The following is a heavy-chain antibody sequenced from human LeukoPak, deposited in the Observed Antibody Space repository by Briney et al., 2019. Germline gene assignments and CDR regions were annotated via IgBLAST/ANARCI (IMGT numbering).Heavy chain of an antibody. CDR3: AKDLRGAAAGRFFDY. D-gene: IGHD6-13*01. J-gene: IGHJ4*02. Sequence: PGGSLRLSCAASGFTFSSYSMNWVRQAPGKGLEWVSAISGSGGSTYYADSVKGRFTISRDNSKNTLYLQMNSLRAEDTAVYYCAKDLRGAAAGRFFDYWGQGTLVTVSS. CDR2: ISGSGGST. V-gene: IGHV3-23*01. CDR1: GFTFSSYS.